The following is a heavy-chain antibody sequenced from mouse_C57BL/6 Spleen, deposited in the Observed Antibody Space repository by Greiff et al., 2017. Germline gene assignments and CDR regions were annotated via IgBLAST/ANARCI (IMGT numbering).Heavy chain of an antibody. CDR3: ARRAPSTVVGNWYFDV. Sequence: VQLQQPGTELVKPGASVKLSCKASGYTFTSYWMHWVKQRPGQGLEWIGNINPSNGGTNYNEKFKSKATLTVDKSSSTAYMQLSSLTSEDSAVYYCARRAPSTVVGNWYFDVWGTGTTVTVSS. J-gene: IGHJ1*03. D-gene: IGHD1-1*01. CDR2: INPSNGGT. V-gene: IGHV1-53*01. CDR1: GYTFTSYW.